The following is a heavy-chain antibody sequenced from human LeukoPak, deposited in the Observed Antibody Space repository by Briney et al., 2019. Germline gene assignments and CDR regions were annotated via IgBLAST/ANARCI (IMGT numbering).Heavy chain of an antibody. CDR2: IYPGDSDT. CDR3: ARSDLSIFGVVIINSFDI. J-gene: IGHJ3*02. Sequence: GESLKISCKGSGYSFTSYWIGWVRQMPGKGLEWMGIIYPGDSDTRYSPSFQGQVTISADKSISTAYLQWSSLKASDTAMYYCARSDLSIFGVVIINSFDIWGQGTMVTVSS. V-gene: IGHV5-51*01. CDR1: GYSFTSYW. D-gene: IGHD3-3*01.